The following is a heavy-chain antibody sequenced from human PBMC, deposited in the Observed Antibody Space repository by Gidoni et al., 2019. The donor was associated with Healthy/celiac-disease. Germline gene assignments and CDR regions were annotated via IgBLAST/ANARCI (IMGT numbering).Heavy chain of an antibody. V-gene: IGHV3-23*01. CDR1: GFTFSSYA. CDR3: ARGPYGDYVGVNFQH. D-gene: IGHD4-17*01. CDR2: ISGSGGST. Sequence: EVQLLESGGGLVQPGGSLRLACAASGFTFSSYAMSWVRQAPGKGLEWVSAISGSGGSTYYADSVKGRFTISRDNSKNTLYLQMNSLRAEDTAVYYCARGPYGDYVGVNFQHWGQGTLVTVSS. J-gene: IGHJ1*01.